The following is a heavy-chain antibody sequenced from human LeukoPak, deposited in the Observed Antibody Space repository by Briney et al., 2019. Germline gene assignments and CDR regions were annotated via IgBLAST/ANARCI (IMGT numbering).Heavy chain of an antibody. Sequence: GGSLRLSCAASGFTVSSNYMTWVRQAPGKGLEWVSVIYSGGSTYYADSVKGRFTISRDNAKNTLYLQMNSLRAEDTAVYYCAREQQNPYYYMDVWGKGTTVTVSS. CDR2: IYSGGST. V-gene: IGHV3-53*01. J-gene: IGHJ6*03. D-gene: IGHD6-13*01. CDR3: AREQQNPYYYMDV. CDR1: GFTVSSNY.